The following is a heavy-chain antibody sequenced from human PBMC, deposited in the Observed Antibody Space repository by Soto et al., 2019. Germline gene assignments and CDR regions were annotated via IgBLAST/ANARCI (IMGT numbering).Heavy chain of an antibody. CDR1: GGTISSGGYY. D-gene: IGHD2-2*01. CDR3: ARAYTQDIVVVPAAISRWFDP. V-gene: IGHV4-31*03. CDR2: IYYSGST. Sequence: QVQLQESDPGLVKPSQTLSLTCTVSGGTISSGGYYWSWIRQHPGKGLEWIGYIYYSGSTYYNPSLKSRVTISVDTSKNQFSLKLSSVTAADTAVYYCARAYTQDIVVVPAAISRWFDPWGQGTLVTVSS. J-gene: IGHJ5*02.